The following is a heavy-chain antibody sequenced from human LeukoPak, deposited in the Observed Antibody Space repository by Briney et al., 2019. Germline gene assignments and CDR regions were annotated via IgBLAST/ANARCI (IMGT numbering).Heavy chain of an antibody. CDR2: ISGSGGST. V-gene: IGHV3-23*01. CDR3: AKTPSQRGYCSGGSCYLDY. J-gene: IGHJ4*02. D-gene: IGHD2-15*01. Sequence: GGSLRLSCAASGFTFSDYYMSWIRQAPGKGLEWVSAISGSGGSTYYADSVKGWFTISRDNSKNTLYLQMNSLRAEDTAVYYCAKTPSQRGYCSGGSCYLDYWGQGTLVTVSS. CDR1: GFTFSDYY.